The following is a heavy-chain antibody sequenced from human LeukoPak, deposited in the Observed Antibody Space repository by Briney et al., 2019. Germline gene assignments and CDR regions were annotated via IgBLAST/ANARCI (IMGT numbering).Heavy chain of an antibody. V-gene: IGHV4-38-2*01. CDR1: GYSISSGYY. J-gene: IGHJ4*02. CDR3: ARLSAAAGTDY. CDR2: IYHSGST. D-gene: IGHD6-13*01. Sequence: KPSETLSLTCAVSGYSISSGYYWGWIRQPPVKGLEWIGSIYHSGSTYYNPSLKSRVTISVDTSKNQFSLKLSSVTAADTAVYYCARLSAAAGTDYWGQGTLVTVSS.